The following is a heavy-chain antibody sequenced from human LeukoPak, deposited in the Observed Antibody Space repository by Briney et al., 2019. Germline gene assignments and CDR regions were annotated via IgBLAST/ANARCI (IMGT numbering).Heavy chain of an antibody. D-gene: IGHD1-14*01. J-gene: IGHJ4*02. CDR1: GFTFSSYG. Sequence: PGGSLRLSCAASGFTFSSYGMHWVRQAPGKGLEWVAVVWYDGSNKYYADSVKGRFTISRDNSKNTLYLQMNSLRAEDTAVYYCARDLGPRNTLDYWGQGTLVTVSS. CDR3: ARDLGPRNTLDY. V-gene: IGHV3-33*01. CDR2: VWYDGSNK.